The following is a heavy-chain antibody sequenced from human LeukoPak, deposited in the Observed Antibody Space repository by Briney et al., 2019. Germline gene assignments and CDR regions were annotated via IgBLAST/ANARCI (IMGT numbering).Heavy chain of an antibody. CDR3: AKDEGYYDSSGYYYPDY. CDR1: GFYFANYA. D-gene: IGHD3-22*01. V-gene: IGHV3-23*01. Sequence: GGSLRLSCAASGFYFANYAMSWVRQAPGKGLEWVSATVGGGSPNTYHADSVKGRFTISRDNSKNTLFLQMNSLRAEDTAVYYCAKDEGYYDSSGYYYPDYWGQRTLVTVSS. J-gene: IGHJ4*02. CDR2: TVGGGSPNT.